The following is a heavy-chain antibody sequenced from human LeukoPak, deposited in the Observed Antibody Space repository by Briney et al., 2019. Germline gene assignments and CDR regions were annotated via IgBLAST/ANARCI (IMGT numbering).Heavy chain of an antibody. V-gene: IGHV4-59*01. CDR3: ARDLERLYPGGAFDI. Sequence: SETLSLTCTVSGGSISGYYWGWIRQPPGKGLESIGFIFYSGTTNYNPSLKSRVTISVDTSKNQFSLKLSSVTAADTAVYYCARDLERLYPGGAFDIWGQGTMVTVSS. CDR2: IFYSGTT. J-gene: IGHJ3*02. D-gene: IGHD3-16*02. CDR1: GGSISGYY.